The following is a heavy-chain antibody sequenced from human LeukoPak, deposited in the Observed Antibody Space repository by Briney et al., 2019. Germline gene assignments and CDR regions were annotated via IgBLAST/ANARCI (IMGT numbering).Heavy chain of an antibody. CDR2: IYYSGST. CDR1: GGSISSSSYY. CDR3: ARDSSTSLIRYYYYYMDV. J-gene: IGHJ6*03. V-gene: IGHV4-39*07. Sequence: PSETLSLTCTVSGGSISSSSYYWGWIRQPPGKGLEWIGSIYYSGSTYYNPSLKSRVTISVDRSKNQFSLKLSSVTAADTAVYYCARDSSTSLIRYYYYYMDVWGKGTTVTVSS. D-gene: IGHD2-2*01.